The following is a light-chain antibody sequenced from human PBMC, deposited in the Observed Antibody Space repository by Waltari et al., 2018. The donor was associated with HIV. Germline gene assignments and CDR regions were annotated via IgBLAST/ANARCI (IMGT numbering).Light chain of an antibody. CDR1: GNDVGGYNY. Sequence: QSALTQSPSASGSPGPSVTISCTGTGNDVGGYNYVSWYQLHPGKAPKLLIYDVTKRPSGVPDRFSGSKSGNTASLTVSGLQGDDEADYYCSSYAGSAVVFGGGTKLTVL. V-gene: IGLV2-8*01. CDR2: DVT. CDR3: SSYAGSAVV. J-gene: IGLJ2*01.